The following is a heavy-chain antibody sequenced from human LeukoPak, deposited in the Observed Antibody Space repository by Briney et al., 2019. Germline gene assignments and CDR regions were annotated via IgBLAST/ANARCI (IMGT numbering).Heavy chain of an antibody. CDR2: IYPGDSDT. CDR1: GYSFTSYW. V-gene: IGHV5-51*01. D-gene: IGHD3-22*01. CDR3: ARQEDYYDSSWYNWFDP. J-gene: IGHJ5*02. Sequence: GESLQISCQGSGYSFTSYWIGWVRQLPGKGLEWMGIIYPGDSDTRYSPSFQGQVTISADKSISTAYLQWSSLKASDTAMYYCARQEDYYDSSWYNWFDPWGQGTLVTVSS.